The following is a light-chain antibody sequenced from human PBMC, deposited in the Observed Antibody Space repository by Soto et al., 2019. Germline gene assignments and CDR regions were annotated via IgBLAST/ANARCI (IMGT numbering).Light chain of an antibody. V-gene: IGKV3-15*01. CDR2: GAT. CDR1: QSVSSN. CDR3: QHYNGYSEA. J-gene: IGKJ1*01. Sequence: EIVMTQSPATLSLSPGERATLSCRASQSVSSNLAWYQQKPGQAPRLLIYGATTRATGIPARFSGSGSGTEFTLTISSLQPDDFATYYCQHYNGYSEAFGQGTKVDIK.